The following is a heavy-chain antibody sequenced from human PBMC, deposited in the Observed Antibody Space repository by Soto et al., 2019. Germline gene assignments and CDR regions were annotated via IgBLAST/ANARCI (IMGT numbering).Heavy chain of an antibody. V-gene: IGHV3-23*01. CDR3: AKDYYRWALGYIAAAGPFDY. D-gene: IGHD6-13*01. Sequence: EVQLLESGGGLVQPGGSLRLSCAASGFTFSSYAMSWVRQAPGKGLEWVSAISGSGGSTYYADSVKGRFTISRDNSKNTLYLQMNSLRAEDTAVYYCAKDYYRWALGYIAAAGPFDYWGQGTLVTVSS. CDR2: ISGSGGST. CDR1: GFTFSSYA. J-gene: IGHJ4*02.